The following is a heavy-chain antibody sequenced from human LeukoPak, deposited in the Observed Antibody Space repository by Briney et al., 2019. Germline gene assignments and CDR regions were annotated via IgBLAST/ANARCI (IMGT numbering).Heavy chain of an antibody. V-gene: IGHV1-24*01. CDR1: GYSLSELS. D-gene: IGHD1-1*01. CDR3: ATDVTGTAPYDF. J-gene: IGHJ4*02. CDR2: FDPEDDEA. Sequence: GASVKVSCKVSGYSLSELSIHWVRQAPGKGLEWMGGFDPEDDEAIYVQSLEGRVTMTEDTSTGTAYMELSGLTSDDAAVYYCATDVTGTAPYDFWGQGTLVTVS.